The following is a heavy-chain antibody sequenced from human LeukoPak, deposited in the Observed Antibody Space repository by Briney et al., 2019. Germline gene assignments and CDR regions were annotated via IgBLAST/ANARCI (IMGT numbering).Heavy chain of an antibody. D-gene: IGHD1-1*01. Sequence: GGSLRLSCVASGLSFSTSSMDWVRQAPGKGLEWVASISSTSTYIYYAGSVEGRFTISRDNARNSLYLQMDSLRAEDTAVYYCGRYLRSTSGSIWGQGTLVTVSS. CDR2: ISSTSTYI. V-gene: IGHV3-21*01. CDR1: GLSFSTSS. CDR3: GRYLRSTSGSI. J-gene: IGHJ4*02.